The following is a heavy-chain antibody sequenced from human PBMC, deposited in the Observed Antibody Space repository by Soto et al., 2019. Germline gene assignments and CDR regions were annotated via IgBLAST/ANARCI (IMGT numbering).Heavy chain of an antibody. Sequence: SETLSLTCTVSGGSISSGDYYWSWIRQPPGKGLEWIGYIYYSGSTYYNPSLKSRVTISVDTSKNQFSLKLSSVTAADTAVYYCAREQTTAMVISWFDPWGQGTLVTVSS. CDR3: AREQTTAMVISWFDP. CDR1: GGSISSGDYY. CDR2: IYYSGST. V-gene: IGHV4-30-4*01. D-gene: IGHD5-18*01. J-gene: IGHJ5*02.